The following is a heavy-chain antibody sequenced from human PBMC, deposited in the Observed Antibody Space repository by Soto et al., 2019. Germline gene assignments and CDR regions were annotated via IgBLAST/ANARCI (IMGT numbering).Heavy chain of an antibody. D-gene: IGHD2-15*01. CDR1: GGTFSSYA. Sequence: ASVKVSCKASGGTFSSYAISWVRQAPGQGLEWMGGIIPIFGTANYAQKFQGRVTITADESTSTAYMELSSLRSEDTAVYYCARELKATPAQAPAFDYWGQGTLVTVSS. V-gene: IGHV1-69*13. CDR2: IIPIFGTA. J-gene: IGHJ4*02. CDR3: ARELKATPAQAPAFDY.